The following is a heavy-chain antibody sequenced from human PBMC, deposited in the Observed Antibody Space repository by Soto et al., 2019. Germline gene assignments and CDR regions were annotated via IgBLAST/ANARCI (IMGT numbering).Heavy chain of an antibody. CDR2: IWHDGSKQ. Sequence: QVQLVESGGGVVQPGRSLRLSCVVSGFTFSRYGMHWVRQAPGKGLEWVAVIWHDGSKQAYGDSVKGRFTISRDNSKNTLYLEMDRLREEDTSVYYCARDDDNEANAIDLWGQGTLVTVSS. D-gene: IGHD1-1*01. CDR1: GFTFSRYG. CDR3: ARDDDNEANAIDL. J-gene: IGHJ5*02. V-gene: IGHV3-33*01.